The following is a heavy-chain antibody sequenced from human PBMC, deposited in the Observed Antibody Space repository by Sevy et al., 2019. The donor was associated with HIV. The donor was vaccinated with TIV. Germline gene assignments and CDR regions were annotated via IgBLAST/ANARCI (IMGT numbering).Heavy chain of an antibody. CDR2: IKQDGSEK. Sequence: GGSLRLSCAASGFTFSSYWMNWVRQAPGKGLEWVANIKQDGSEKNYADSVKGRFTISRDNAKNSLYVEMNSLRAEDTAVYYCARGVFWSGYSTDPFDPWGQGTLVTVSS. J-gene: IGHJ5*02. V-gene: IGHV3-7*01. CDR3: ARGVFWSGYSTDPFDP. D-gene: IGHD3-3*01. CDR1: GFTFSSYW.